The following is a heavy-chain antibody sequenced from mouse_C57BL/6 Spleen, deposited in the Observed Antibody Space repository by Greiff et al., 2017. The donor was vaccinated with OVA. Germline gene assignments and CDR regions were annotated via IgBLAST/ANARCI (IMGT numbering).Heavy chain of an antibody. CDR2: INPSNGGT. D-gene: IGHD1-1*01. CDR3: AIMVITTVVAPFAY. V-gene: IGHV1-53*01. CDR1: GYTFTSYW. J-gene: IGHJ3*01. Sequence: QVQLQQSGTELVKPGASVKLSCKASGYTFTSYWMHWVKQRPGQGLEWIGNINPSNGGTNYNEKFKSKATLTVDKSSSTAYMQLSSLTSEDSAVYYCAIMVITTVVAPFAYWGQGTLVTVSA.